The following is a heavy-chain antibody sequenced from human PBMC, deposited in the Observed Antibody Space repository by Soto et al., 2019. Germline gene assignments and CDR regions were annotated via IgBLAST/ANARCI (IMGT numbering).Heavy chain of an antibody. CDR3: ARGRVGATTDYFDY. CDR1: GGSISRGGYY. J-gene: IGHJ4*02. D-gene: IGHD1-26*01. CDR2: IYYSGNT. V-gene: IGHV4-31*03. Sequence: SETLSLTCSVSGGSISRGGYYWSWIRQHPGRGLEWIGYIYYSGNTYYNPSLKSRVIISVDTSKNQFSLKLSAVTAADTAVYYCARGRVGATTDYFDYWGQGTLVTVSS.